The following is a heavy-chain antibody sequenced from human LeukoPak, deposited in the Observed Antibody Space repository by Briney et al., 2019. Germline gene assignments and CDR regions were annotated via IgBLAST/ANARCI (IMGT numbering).Heavy chain of an antibody. CDR3: ARDLEYSSSSSFDY. J-gene: IGHJ4*02. V-gene: IGHV1-69*13. Sequence: GASVKVSCKASGGPFSSYAISWVRQAPGQGLEWMGGIIPILGTANYAQKFQGRVTITADESTSTAYMELSSLRSEDTAVYYCARDLEYSSSSSFDYWGQGTLVTVSS. CDR2: IIPILGTA. D-gene: IGHD6-6*01. CDR1: GGPFSSYA.